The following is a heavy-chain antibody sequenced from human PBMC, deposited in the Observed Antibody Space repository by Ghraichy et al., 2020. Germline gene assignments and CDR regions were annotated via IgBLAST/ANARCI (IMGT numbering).Heavy chain of an antibody. Sequence: SETLSLTCTVSGGSISSSSYYWGWIHQPPGKGLEWIGSIYYSGSTYYNPSLKSRVTISVDTSKNQFSLKLSSVTAADTAVYYCARAQAAAGTYYYYYYMDVWGKGTTVTVSS. CDR3: ARAQAAAGTYYYYYYMDV. CDR1: GGSISSSSYY. V-gene: IGHV4-39*07. CDR2: IYYSGST. D-gene: IGHD6-13*01. J-gene: IGHJ6*03.